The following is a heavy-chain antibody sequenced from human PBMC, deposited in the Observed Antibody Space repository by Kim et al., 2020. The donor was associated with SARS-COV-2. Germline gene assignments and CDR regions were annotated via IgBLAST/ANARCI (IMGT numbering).Heavy chain of an antibody. D-gene: IGHD6-19*01. J-gene: IGHJ4*02. V-gene: IGHV3-23*01. Sequence: GGSLRLSCAASGFTFNNYAMTWVRQAPGKGLEWVSSTSGSGTKTYYTDSVRGRFTISRDNSEGMLYLQMNSLRAEDTAIYYCAKDGGGWLTTGWYYFDNWGQGTLFTVSS. CDR3: AKDGGGWLTTGWYYFDN. CDR1: GFTFNNYA. CDR2: TSGSGTKT.